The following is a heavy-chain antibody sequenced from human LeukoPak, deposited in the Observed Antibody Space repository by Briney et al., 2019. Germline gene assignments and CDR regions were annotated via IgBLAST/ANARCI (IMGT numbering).Heavy chain of an antibody. J-gene: IGHJ3*02. CDR1: GGSFSGYY. Sequence: SETLSLTCAVYGGSFSGYYWSWIRQPPGKGLEWIGEINHSGSTNYNPSLKSRVTISVDTSKNQFSLKLSSVTAADTAVYYCARDSGKISDSSGYFVADAFDIWGQGTMVTVSS. CDR2: INHSGST. D-gene: IGHD3-22*01. CDR3: ARDSGKISDSSGYFVADAFDI. V-gene: IGHV4-34*01.